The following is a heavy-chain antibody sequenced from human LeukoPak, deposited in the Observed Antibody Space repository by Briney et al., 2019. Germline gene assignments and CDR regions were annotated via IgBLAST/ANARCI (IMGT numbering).Heavy chain of an antibody. Sequence: SVKVSCKASGGTFSSYAISWVRQAPGQGLEWMGRIIPILGIANYAQKFQGRVTITADKPTRTAYMELTYVRSDDTAVYYCTIIPNVILFTHYFEYWGQGTLVTVSS. CDR3: TIIPNVILFTHYFEY. CDR2: IIPILGIA. CDR1: GGTFSSYA. V-gene: IGHV1-69*04. J-gene: IGHJ4*02. D-gene: IGHD2-21*01.